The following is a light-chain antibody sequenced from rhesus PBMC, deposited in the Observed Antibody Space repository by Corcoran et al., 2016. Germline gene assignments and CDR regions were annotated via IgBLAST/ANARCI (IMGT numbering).Light chain of an antibody. J-gene: IGKJ4*01. Sequence: EIVLTQSPTSMAVSQGERVTISCTASSSVSTNYLHWYQQKPGFPPSLLIYRTSNLASGVPARFSGSGSGTSDTLTISSIESEESASYYCQQGDSIPLTFGGGTKVGIK. CDR3: QQGDSIPLT. CDR2: RTS. V-gene: IGKV3S9*01. CDR1: SSVST.